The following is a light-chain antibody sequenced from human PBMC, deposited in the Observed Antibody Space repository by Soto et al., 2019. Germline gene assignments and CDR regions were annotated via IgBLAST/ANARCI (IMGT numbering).Light chain of an antibody. CDR1: SSDVGGYNY. Sequence: QSALTQPASVSGSPGQSITISCTGTSSDVGGYNYVSWYQQHPGKAPKLMIYDVSNRPSGVSNRFSGSKSGNTASLTISGLQAEDEADYYCSSYTSSSTRRFGGGTKLT. J-gene: IGLJ2*01. V-gene: IGLV2-14*01. CDR3: SSYTSSSTRR. CDR2: DVS.